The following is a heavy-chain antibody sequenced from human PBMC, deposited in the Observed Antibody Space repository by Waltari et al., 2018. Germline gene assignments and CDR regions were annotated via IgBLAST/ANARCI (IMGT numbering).Heavy chain of an antibody. Sequence: QVQLQESGPGLVKPSETLSLTCTVPGGSISSYYWSWIRQPPGKGLEWIGYIYYSGSTNYNPSLKSRVTISVDTSKNQFSLKLSSVTAADTAVYYCARARDYYMDVWGKGTTVTVSS. V-gene: IGHV4-59*01. J-gene: IGHJ6*03. CDR1: GGSISSYY. CDR2: IYYSGST. CDR3: ARARDYYMDV. D-gene: IGHD3-10*01.